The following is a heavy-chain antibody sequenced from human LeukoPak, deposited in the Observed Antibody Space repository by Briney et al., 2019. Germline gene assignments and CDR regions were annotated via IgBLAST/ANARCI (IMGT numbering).Heavy chain of an antibody. CDR2: ISAYNGNT. CDR1: GYTFTSYG. D-gene: IGHD3-22*01. CDR3: ARDESVVVTTAFDY. J-gene: IGHJ4*02. Sequence: ASVKVSCKASGYTFTSYGISWVRHAPGQGLEWMGWISAYNGNTNYAQKLQGRVTMTTDTSTSTAYMELRSLRSDDTAVYYCARDESVVVTTAFDYWGQGTLVTVSS. V-gene: IGHV1-18*01.